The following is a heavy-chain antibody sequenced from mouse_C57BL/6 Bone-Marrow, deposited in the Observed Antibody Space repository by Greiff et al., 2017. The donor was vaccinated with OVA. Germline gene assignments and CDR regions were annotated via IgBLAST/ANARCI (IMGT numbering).Heavy chain of an antibody. CDR2: ILPGSGSP. J-gene: IGHJ2*01. D-gene: IGHD3-3*01. CDR3: ARGPGDY. Sequence: VKLQESGAELMKLGASVKLSCKATGYTFTGYWIEWVKQRPGHGLEWIGEILPGSGSPTYNEKFKGKATFTADPSSNTAYLQLSSLTSEDSAIYYCARGPGDYWGQGTPLTVSA. CDR1: GYTFTGYW. V-gene: IGHV1-9*01.